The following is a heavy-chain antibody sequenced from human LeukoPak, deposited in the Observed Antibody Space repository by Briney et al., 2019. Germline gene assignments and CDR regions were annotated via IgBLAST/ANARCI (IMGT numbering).Heavy chain of an antibody. CDR3: ARGPGYLGLQSYFDY. D-gene: IGHD5-18*01. V-gene: IGHV1-69*13. J-gene: IGHJ4*02. CDR2: IIPIFRAA. Sequence: SVKVSCKGFGGTFSTYAFSWVRQAPGQGLEWMGGIIPIFRAANYAQNFQGRVTLTADESTSTAYMELSSLRSDDTAVYYCARGPGYLGLQSYFDYWGQGTLVTVSS. CDR1: GGTFSTYA.